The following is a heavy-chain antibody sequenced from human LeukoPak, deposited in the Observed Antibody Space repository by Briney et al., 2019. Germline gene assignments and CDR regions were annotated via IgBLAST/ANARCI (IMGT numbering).Heavy chain of an antibody. CDR2: IYSGGST. CDR1: GFTVSSNY. CDR3: ARDPPQGATIGLNTFDI. V-gene: IGHV3-66*01. Sequence: PGGSLRLSCAASGFTVSSNYMSWVRQAPGKGLEWVSVIYSGGSTYYADSVKGRFTISRDNSKNTLYLQMNSLRAEDTAVYYCARDPPQGATIGLNTFDIWGQGTMVTVSS. D-gene: IGHD5-12*01. J-gene: IGHJ3*02.